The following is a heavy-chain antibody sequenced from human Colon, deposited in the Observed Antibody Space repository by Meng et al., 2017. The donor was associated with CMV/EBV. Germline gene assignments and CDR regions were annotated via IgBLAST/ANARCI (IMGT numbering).Heavy chain of an antibody. CDR2: IDNEGSGA. J-gene: IGHJ6*02. V-gene: IGHV3-74*01. CDR1: GFTFNKYW. CDR3: ARSKTITTPAYYYYYGMDV. D-gene: IGHD4-11*01. Sequence: GESLKISCVASGFTFNKYWMHWVRQPPGGGLVWLSRIDNEGSGAIYADSVRGRFTVSRDNARNTVYLQMNNLRDEDTAVYYCARSKTITTPAYYYYYGMDVWGQGTTVTVSS.